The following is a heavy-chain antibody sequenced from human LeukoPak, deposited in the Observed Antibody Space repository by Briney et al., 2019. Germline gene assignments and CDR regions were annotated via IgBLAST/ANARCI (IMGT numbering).Heavy chain of an antibody. CDR2: ISDDGSYK. V-gene: IGHV3-30*04. CDR3: ARDPLRWLRLGGNWFDP. CDR1: GFSFSSYS. D-gene: IGHD5-12*01. J-gene: IGHJ5*02. Sequence: RSGGSLRLSCAASGFSFSSYSMHWVRQAPGKGLEWVAIISDDGSYKSYADSVKGRFTISRDYSYNTLYLRMKSLRTDDTAVYYCARDPLRWLRLGGNWFDPWGQGTLVTVSS.